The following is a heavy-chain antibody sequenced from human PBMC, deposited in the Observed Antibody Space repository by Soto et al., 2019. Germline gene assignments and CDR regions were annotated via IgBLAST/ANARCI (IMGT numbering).Heavy chain of an antibody. CDR1: GFTVSSNY. D-gene: IGHD1-26*01. J-gene: IGHJ6*02. CDR3: AREWELPNYYGMDV. Sequence: EVQLVESGGGLIQPGGSLRLSCAASGFTVSSNYMSWVRQAPGKGLEWVSVIYSGGSTHYADSVKGRFTISRDNSKNTVHLQMNSRRAEDTAVYYCAREWELPNYYGMDVWGQGTTVTVSS. V-gene: IGHV3-53*01. CDR2: IYSGGST.